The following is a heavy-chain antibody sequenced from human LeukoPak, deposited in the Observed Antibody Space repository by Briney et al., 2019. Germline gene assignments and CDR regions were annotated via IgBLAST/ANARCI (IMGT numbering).Heavy chain of an antibody. CDR2: IIPIFGTA. J-gene: IGHJ4*02. D-gene: IGHD6-25*01. CDR1: GGTFSSYA. V-gene: IGHV1-69*13. Sequence: ASVKVSCKASGGTFSSYAISWVRQAPGQGLEWMGGIIPIFGTANYAQKFQGRVTITADESTSTAYMGLSSLRSEDTAVYYCARDEAALLDYWGQGTLVTVSS. CDR3: ARDEAALLDY.